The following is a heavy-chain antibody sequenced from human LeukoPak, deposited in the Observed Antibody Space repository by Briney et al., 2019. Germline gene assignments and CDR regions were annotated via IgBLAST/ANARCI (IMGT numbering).Heavy chain of an antibody. D-gene: IGHD6-19*01. V-gene: IGHV6-1*01. CDR2: TYYRSKWYT. CDR1: GESVSSINGA. J-gene: IGHJ4*02. Sequence: QTLSLTCVISGESVSSINGAWNWIRQSPSRGLEWLGRTYYRSKWYTDYAPSVKGRITINPDTSRNQYSLQLDSVTPEDSAVYYCARDVGTSGWHTFDYWGQGTLVTVSS. CDR3: ARDVGTSGWHTFDY.